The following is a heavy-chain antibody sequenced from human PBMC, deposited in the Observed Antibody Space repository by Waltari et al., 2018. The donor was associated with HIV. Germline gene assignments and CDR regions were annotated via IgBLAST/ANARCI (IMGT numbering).Heavy chain of an antibody. D-gene: IGHD3-16*02. V-gene: IGHV4-61*02. CDR3: VREGGGIVFIPWYFDH. J-gene: IGHJ4*02. Sequence: QVQLQESGPGLVKPSQTLSLTCSVSGGSMRSDNYYWNWVRQPAGKGLEWIGRVDASGSTKYNPSPKGRVTISSDTSKNQFSLRLTSMTAADTAVYYCVREGGGIVFIPWYFDHWGQGALVTVSS. CDR2: VDASGST. CDR1: GGSMRSDNYY.